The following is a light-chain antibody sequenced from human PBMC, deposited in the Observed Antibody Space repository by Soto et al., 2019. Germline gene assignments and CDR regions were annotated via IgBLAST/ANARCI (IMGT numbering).Light chain of an antibody. J-gene: IGKJ5*01. CDR2: DAS. V-gene: IGKV3-11*01. CDR1: QPISSY. Sequence: EIVLTQPPGTLSLSPGERATLSCRASQPISSYLAWYQQKPGQAPRLLIYDASKRATGIPARFSGSGSGAEFTLTISNVEPEDLATYYCQQRSKWPLFGQGTRLEIK. CDR3: QQRSKWPL.